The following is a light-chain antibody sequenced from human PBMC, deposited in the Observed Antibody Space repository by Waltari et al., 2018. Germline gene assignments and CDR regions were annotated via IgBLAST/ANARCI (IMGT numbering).Light chain of an antibody. J-gene: IGKJ3*01. CDR2: AAS. Sequence: DIQMTQSPSSLSASVGDRVTITCRASQSISSYLNWYQQKPGKAPKLLIYAASSLQSGVPSRFSGSGSGTDFTLTISSLQPEDFATYYCQHRSNWPPTFGPGTKMDIK. V-gene: IGKV1-39*01. CDR3: QHRSNWPPT. CDR1: QSISSY.